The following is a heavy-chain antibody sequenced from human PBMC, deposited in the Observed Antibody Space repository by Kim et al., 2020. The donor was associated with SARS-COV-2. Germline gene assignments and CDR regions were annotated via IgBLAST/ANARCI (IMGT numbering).Heavy chain of an antibody. V-gene: IGHV3-23*01. CDR2: VSGSGGST. CDR3: AKDPEYGTVGATYFDH. D-gene: IGHD1-26*01. CDR1: GFSFSSYA. J-gene: IGHJ4*02. Sequence: LSLTCAASGFSFSSYAMSWVRQAPGKGLEWVSAVSGSGGSTYHADSVKGRFTISRDNSKNTLYLQMNSLRAEDTAVYYCAKDPEYGTVGATYFDHWGQGTLVTVSS.